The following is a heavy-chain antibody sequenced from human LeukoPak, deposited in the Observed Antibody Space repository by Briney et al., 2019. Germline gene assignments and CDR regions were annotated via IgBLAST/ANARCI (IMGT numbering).Heavy chain of an antibody. CDR3: AREFTSAYSGSSRGL. CDR1: GFTLSSYN. Sequence: GGSLRLSCVASGFTLSSYNMKWVRQAPGKGLEWVSSISYRSSDIEYADSVKGRFTISRDNAKKSLYLQMSDLRAEDTAVYYCAREFTSAYSGSSRGLWGQGTLVTVSS. J-gene: IGHJ4*02. D-gene: IGHD1-26*01. V-gene: IGHV3-21*01. CDR2: ISYRSSDI.